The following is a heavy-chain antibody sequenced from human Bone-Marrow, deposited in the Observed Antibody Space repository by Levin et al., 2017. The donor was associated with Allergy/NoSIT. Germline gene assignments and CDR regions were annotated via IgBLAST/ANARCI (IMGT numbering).Heavy chain of an antibody. CDR1: GFTFSNYN. CDR2: ISSGGAFT. Sequence: PGGSLRLSCVASGFTFSNYNINWVRQAPGKGLEWVASISSGGAFTYYADSLKGRFTISRDTAQNSVFLQMNSLRVEDTALYYCARDIVVLPSATDDASDIWGRGTMVTVSS. D-gene: IGHD2-2*01. J-gene: IGHJ3*02. V-gene: IGHV3-21*01. CDR3: ARDIVVLPSATDDASDI.